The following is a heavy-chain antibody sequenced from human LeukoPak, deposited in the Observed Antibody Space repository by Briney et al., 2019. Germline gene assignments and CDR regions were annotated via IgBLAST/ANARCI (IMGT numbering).Heavy chain of an antibody. CDR2: IYYSGGT. Sequence: PSQTLSLTCTVSGGSFNSDDYYWTLIRQPPGKGLEWIGYIYYSGGTYYNPSLESRITMSVDTSKNQFSLKLRSVTAADTAVYYCARGRRIGSSWNEGMDYWGQGTLVTVSS. J-gene: IGHJ4*02. D-gene: IGHD6-13*01. CDR1: GGSFNSDDYY. CDR3: ARGRRIGSSWNEGMDY. V-gene: IGHV4-30-4*08.